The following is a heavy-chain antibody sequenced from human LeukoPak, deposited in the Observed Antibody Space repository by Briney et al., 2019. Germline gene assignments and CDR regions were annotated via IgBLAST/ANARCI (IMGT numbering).Heavy chain of an antibody. V-gene: IGHV3-21*04. CDR3: VRDRGTYRPIDY. CDR1: AFSLNAYN. CDR2: ISYTGTYI. D-gene: IGHD1-26*01. J-gene: IGHJ4*02. Sequence: GGSLRLSCAASAFSLNAYNMNWVRQAPGKGLEWVSSISYTGTYIYYADSVKGRFTISRDNAQNSLYLQMNSLRAEDTAIYCCVRDRGTYRPIDYWGQGTLVTVSS.